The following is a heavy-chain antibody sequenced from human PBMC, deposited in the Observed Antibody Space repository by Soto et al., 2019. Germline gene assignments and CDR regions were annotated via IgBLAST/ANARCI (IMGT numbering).Heavy chain of an antibody. CDR3: AKGIGEVDPYYDILTGYYNVLGPYYYYGMDV. D-gene: IGHD3-9*01. J-gene: IGHJ6*02. CDR2: ISYDGSNK. V-gene: IGHV3-30*18. Sequence: GGSLRLSCAASGFTFSSYGMHWVRQAPGKGLEWVAVISYDGSNKYYADSVKGRFTISRDNSKNTLYLQMNSLRAEDTAVYYCAKGIGEVDPYYDILTGYYNVLGPYYYYGMDVWGQGTTVTVSS. CDR1: GFTFSSYG.